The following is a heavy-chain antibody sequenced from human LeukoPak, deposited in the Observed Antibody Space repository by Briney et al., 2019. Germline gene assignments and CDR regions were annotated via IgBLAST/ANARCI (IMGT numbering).Heavy chain of an antibody. V-gene: IGHV3-72*01. Sequence: GGSLRLSCAASGFTFSDHYMDWVRQAPGKGLEGVGRTRNKANSYTTEYAASVKGRFTISRDDSKNSLYLQMNSLKTEDTAVYYCVRYCSSTSCYRTAFDIWGQGTMVTVSS. CDR1: GFTFSDHY. CDR2: TRNKANSYTT. D-gene: IGHD2-2*01. CDR3: VRYCSSTSCYRTAFDI. J-gene: IGHJ3*02.